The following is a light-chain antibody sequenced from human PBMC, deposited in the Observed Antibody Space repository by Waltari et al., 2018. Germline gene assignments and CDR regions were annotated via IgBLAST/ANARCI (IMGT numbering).Light chain of an antibody. J-gene: IGKJ1*01. Sequence: DIVVTPSPLSLPVTPGEPASIPCRSSQSLLHRNGNNYLYWYLQRPGQSPQLLIYLGSNRASGVPDRFSGSGSGTDCTLRISRVEAEDVGVYYCMQSLQSLWTFGPGTKVEIK. CDR1: QSLLHRNGNNY. V-gene: IGKV2-28*01. CDR3: MQSLQSLWT. CDR2: LGS.